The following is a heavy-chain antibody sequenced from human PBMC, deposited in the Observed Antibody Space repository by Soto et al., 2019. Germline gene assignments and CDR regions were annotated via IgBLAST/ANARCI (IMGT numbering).Heavy chain of an antibody. CDR2: ISSSSSTI. Sequence: PVGSLRLSCAASGFTFSSYSMNWVRQAPGKGLEWVSYISSSSSTIYYADSVKGRFTISRDNAKNSLYLQMNSLRDEDTAVYYCARDPHYYDSSGYYGYAFDIWGQGTMVTVSS. CDR1: GFTFSSYS. CDR3: ARDPHYYDSSGYYGYAFDI. V-gene: IGHV3-48*02. D-gene: IGHD3-22*01. J-gene: IGHJ3*02.